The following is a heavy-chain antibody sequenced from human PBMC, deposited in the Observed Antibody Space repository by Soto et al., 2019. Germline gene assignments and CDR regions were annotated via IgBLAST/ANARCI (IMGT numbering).Heavy chain of an antibody. V-gene: IGHV6-1*01. CDR2: TYYRSRWYS. J-gene: IGHJ6*02. CDR1: GDSVSSNSAA. D-gene: IGHD2-15*01. CDR3: ARSEEDSDYYYYGMDV. Sequence: SQTLSLPCAISGDSVSSNSAAWNWIMQSPSRGLEWLGSTYYRSRWYSDYAVSVRSRIDINADTSKNQVSLQLNSVTPEDTAVYSCARSEEDSDYYYYGMDVWGQGTTVTVSS.